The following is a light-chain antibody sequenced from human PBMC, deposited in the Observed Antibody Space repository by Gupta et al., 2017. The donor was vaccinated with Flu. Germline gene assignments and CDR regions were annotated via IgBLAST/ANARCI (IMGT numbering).Light chain of an antibody. CDR3: QQYGSSPPWT. CDR2: GAS. J-gene: IGKJ1*01. Sequence: IMLTKSPGTLSLSPGERATLSCRASQSVTSSYLAWYQQKPGQAPRLLIYGASSRATGIPDRFSGSGSGTDFTLTISRLEPEDFAVYYCQQYGSSPPWTFGQGTKVEIK. CDR1: QSVTSSY. V-gene: IGKV3-20*01.